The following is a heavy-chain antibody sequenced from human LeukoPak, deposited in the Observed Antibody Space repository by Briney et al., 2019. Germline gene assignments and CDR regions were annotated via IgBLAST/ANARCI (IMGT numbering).Heavy chain of an antibody. J-gene: IGHJ3*02. Sequence: SETLSLTCTVSGGSISSYYWSWIRQPPGKGLEWIGYIYYSGSTNYNPSLKSRVTISVDTSKNQFSLKLSSVTAADTAVYYCARDPGGSGSYYNTAFDIWGQGTMVTVSS. V-gene: IGHV4-59*01. D-gene: IGHD3-10*01. CDR2: IYYSGST. CDR1: GGSISSYY. CDR3: ARDPGGSGSYYNTAFDI.